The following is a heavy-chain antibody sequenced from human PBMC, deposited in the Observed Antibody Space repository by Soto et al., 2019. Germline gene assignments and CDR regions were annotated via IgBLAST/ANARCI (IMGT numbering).Heavy chain of an antibody. Sequence: GGSLILSCAASGLTFRSYWMHWVRQAPGKGLVWASRINTDGSVAVYVDSVKGRFTISRDDSQRIMYLQMNSLTTDDTGLYYCVTEAHPRAASANGPATYWGQGSLVTVSS. D-gene: IGHD2-8*01. CDR3: VTEAHPRAASANGPATY. CDR1: GLTFRSYW. J-gene: IGHJ4*02. V-gene: IGHV3-74*03. CDR2: INTDGSVA.